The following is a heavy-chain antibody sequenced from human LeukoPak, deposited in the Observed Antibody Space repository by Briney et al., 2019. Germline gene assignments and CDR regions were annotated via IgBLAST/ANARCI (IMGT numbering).Heavy chain of an antibody. V-gene: IGHV4-39*01. J-gene: IGHJ4*02. CDR3: AISNYDSWSGYGGRRQYYFDY. D-gene: IGHD3-3*01. CDR1: GGSISSSSYY. Sequence: PSETLSLTCTVSGGSISSSSYYWGWIRQPPGKGLEWIGSIYYSGSTYYNPSLKSRVTISVDTSKNQFSLKLSSVTAADTAVYYCAISNYDSWSGYGGRRQYYFDYWGQGTLVTVSS. CDR2: IYYSGST.